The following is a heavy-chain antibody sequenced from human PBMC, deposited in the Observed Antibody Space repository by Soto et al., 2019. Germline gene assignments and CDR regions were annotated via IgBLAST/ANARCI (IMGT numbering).Heavy chain of an antibody. J-gene: IGHJ6*03. CDR1: GGSISSGGYY. Sequence: QVQLQESGPGLVKPSQTLSLTCTVSGGSISSGGYYWSWIRQHPGKGLEWIGYIYYSGSTYYNPSLKSLVTISVDTSKNQFSLKLSSVTAADTAVYYCARDGYYGSGAGVYYYYYMDVWGKGTTVTVSS. CDR2: IYYSGST. V-gene: IGHV4-31*01. D-gene: IGHD3-10*01. CDR3: ARDGYYGSGAGVYYYYYMDV.